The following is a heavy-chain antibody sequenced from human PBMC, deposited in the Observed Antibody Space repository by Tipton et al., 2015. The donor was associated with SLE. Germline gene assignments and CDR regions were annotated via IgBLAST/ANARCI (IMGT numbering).Heavy chain of an antibody. Sequence: TLSLTCTVSGGSISGYFWSWIRQPPGKGLEWIGYIYYTGNTNYNPSLKSRVTISVDTSKNQFSLKLSSVTAADTAVYYCARNYDQYYFDYWGQGTLVTVSS. J-gene: IGHJ4*02. CDR1: GGSISGYF. CDR2: IYYTGNT. D-gene: IGHD3-22*01. V-gene: IGHV4-59*08. CDR3: ARNYDQYYFDY.